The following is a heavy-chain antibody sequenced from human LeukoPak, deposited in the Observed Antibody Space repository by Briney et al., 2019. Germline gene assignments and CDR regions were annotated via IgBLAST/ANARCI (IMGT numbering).Heavy chain of an antibody. D-gene: IGHD1-26*01. CDR3: AKARGGTYRTYYFDY. CDR2: ISSSSVDT. V-gene: IGHV3-23*01. Sequence: GGSLRLSCAASGFSFSTYAMSWVRQAPGKGLEWVSGISSSSVDTYYADSVKGRFRVSRDNSKSTLYLQMNSLRAEDTAVYYCAKARGGTYRTYYFDYWGQGTLVTVSS. J-gene: IGHJ4*02. CDR1: GFSFSTYA.